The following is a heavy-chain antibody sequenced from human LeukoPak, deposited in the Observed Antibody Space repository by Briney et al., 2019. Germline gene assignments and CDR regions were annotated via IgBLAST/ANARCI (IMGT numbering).Heavy chain of an antibody. J-gene: IGHJ4*02. D-gene: IGHD6-13*01. Sequence: AGGSLRLSCAPSRFTFSSSSMNWVRQAPGGGLESVSYISSSSSYIYYADSVKGRFTISRDNAKNSLYLQMNSLRAEDTAVYYCARSGYSSSWYALDYWGQGTLVTVSS. CDR2: ISSSSSYI. V-gene: IGHV3-21*01. CDR1: RFTFSSSS. CDR3: ARSGYSSSWYALDY.